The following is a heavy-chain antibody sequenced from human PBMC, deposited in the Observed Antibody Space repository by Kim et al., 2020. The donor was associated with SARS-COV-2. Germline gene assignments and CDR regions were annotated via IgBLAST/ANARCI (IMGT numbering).Heavy chain of an antibody. CDR3: AKSLVSYGSGTYYYGMDV. Sequence: VKGRFTISRDNTKNTLYLQMDSLRAEDTALYYCAKSLVSYGSGTYYYGMDVWGQGTTVTVSS. J-gene: IGHJ6*02. V-gene: IGHV3-23*01. D-gene: IGHD3-10*01.